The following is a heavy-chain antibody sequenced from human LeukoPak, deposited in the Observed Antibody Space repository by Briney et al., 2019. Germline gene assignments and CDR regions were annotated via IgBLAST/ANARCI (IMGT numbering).Heavy chain of an antibody. V-gene: IGHV3-7*01. CDR1: GFTFSSYW. J-gene: IGHJ4*02. CDR3: ASFRYYYGSGSHY. Sequence: GGSLRLSCAASGFTFSSYWMSWGRQAPGKGLEWVANIKQDGSEKYYVDSVKGRFTISRDNAKNSLYLQMNSLRAEDTAVYYCASFRYYYGSGSHYWGQGTLVTVSS. CDR2: IKQDGSEK. D-gene: IGHD3-10*01.